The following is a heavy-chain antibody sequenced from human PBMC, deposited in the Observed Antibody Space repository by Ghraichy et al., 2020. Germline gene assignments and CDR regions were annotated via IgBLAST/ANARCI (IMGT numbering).Heavy chain of an antibody. Sequence: SETLSLTCTVSGGSISSYYWSWIRQPPGKGLEWIGYIYYSGSTNYNPSLKSRVTISVDTSKNQFSLKLSSVTAADTAVYYCARGEVSDLVPYYYYGMDVWGQGTTVTVSS. CDR1: GGSISSYY. CDR2: IYYSGST. V-gene: IGHV4-59*01. D-gene: IGHD3-10*01. J-gene: IGHJ6*02. CDR3: ARGEVSDLVPYYYYGMDV.